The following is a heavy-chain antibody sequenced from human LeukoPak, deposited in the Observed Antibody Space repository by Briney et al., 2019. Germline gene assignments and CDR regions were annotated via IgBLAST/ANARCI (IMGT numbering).Heavy chain of an antibody. CDR1: GGTFSSYA. CDR3: ARDVGGTTSFDY. CDR2: IIPIFGTA. D-gene: IGHD1-1*01. Sequence: VASVQDSCKASGGTFSSYAISWVRQAPGQGLEWMGGIIPIFGTAHYAQKFQGRVTNNADESTSTAYMVLSSQISEDTAVYYCARDVGGTTSFDYWGQGTLVTVSS. J-gene: IGHJ4*02. V-gene: IGHV1-69*01.